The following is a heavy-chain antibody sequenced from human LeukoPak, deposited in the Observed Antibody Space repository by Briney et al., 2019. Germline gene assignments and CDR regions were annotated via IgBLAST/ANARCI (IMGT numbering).Heavy chain of an antibody. Sequence: ASVKVSCKASGYTFTSYAMHWVRQAPGQRLEWMGWINAGNGNTKYSQKFQGRVTITRDTSASTAYMELSSLRSEDTAVYYCAREGSGWYGGAFDIWGQGTMVTVSS. V-gene: IGHV1-3*01. D-gene: IGHD6-19*01. CDR3: AREGSGWYGGAFDI. CDR1: GYTFTSYA. CDR2: INAGNGNT. J-gene: IGHJ3*02.